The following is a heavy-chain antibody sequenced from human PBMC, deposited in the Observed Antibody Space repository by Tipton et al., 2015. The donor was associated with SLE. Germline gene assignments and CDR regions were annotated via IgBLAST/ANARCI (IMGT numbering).Heavy chain of an antibody. J-gene: IGHJ4*02. V-gene: IGHV3-15*01. D-gene: IGHD2-21*01. CDR1: GFTFSNAW. CDR3: TTVSGNLAYCGGDCYWEDDY. CDR2: IKSKTDGGTT. Sequence: SLRLSCAASGFTFSNAWMSWVRQAPGKGLEWVGRIKSKTDGGTTDYAAPVKGRFTISRDDSKNTLYLQMNSLKTEDTAVYYCTTVSGNLAYCGGDCYWEDDYWGQGTLVTVSS.